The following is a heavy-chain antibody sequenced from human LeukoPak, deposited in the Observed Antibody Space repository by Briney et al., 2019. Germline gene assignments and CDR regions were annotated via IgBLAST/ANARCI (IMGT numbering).Heavy chain of an antibody. Sequence: ASVEVSCKASGYTFTSYYMHWVRQAPGQGLEWMGIINPSGGSTSYAQKFQGRVTMTRDTSTSTVYMELSSLRSEDMAVYYCARDSIVGAWDYWGQGTLVTVSS. D-gene: IGHD1-26*01. CDR1: GYTFTSYY. V-gene: IGHV1-46*01. CDR3: ARDSIVGAWDY. J-gene: IGHJ4*02. CDR2: INPSGGST.